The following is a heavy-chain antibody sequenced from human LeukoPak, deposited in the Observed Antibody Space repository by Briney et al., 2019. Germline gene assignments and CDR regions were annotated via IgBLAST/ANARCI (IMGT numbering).Heavy chain of an antibody. J-gene: IGHJ5*02. CDR1: GGSISSYY. D-gene: IGHD6-19*01. CDR3: ARAYSSGWKNWFDP. V-gene: IGHV4-4*07. Sequence: SETLSLTCTVSGGSISSYYWSWIRQPAGKGLEWIGRIYTSGSTNYNPSLKSRVTMSVDTSKNQFSLKLSSATAADTAVYYCARAYSSGWKNWFDPWGQGTLVTVSS. CDR2: IYTSGST.